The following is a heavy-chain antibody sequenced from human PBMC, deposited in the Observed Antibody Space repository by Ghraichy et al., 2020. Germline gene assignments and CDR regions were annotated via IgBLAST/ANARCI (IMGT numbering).Heavy chain of an antibody. Sequence: GSLRLSCAASGFTFSSYSMNWVRQAPGKGLEWVSSISSSSSYIYYADSVKGRFTISRDNAKNSLYLQMNSLRAEDTAVYYCARGSSGWAYDAFDIWGQGTMVTVSS. CDR2: ISSSSSYI. CDR1: GFTFSSYS. CDR3: ARGSSGWAYDAFDI. D-gene: IGHD6-19*01. V-gene: IGHV3-21*01. J-gene: IGHJ3*02.